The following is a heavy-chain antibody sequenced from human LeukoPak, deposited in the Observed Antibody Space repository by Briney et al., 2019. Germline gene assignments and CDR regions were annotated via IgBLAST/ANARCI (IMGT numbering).Heavy chain of an antibody. D-gene: IGHD2-15*01. CDR3: ARVDCSGGSCQEYYFDY. J-gene: IGHJ4*02. Sequence: ASVKVSCKASGYTFTSYGISWVRQAPGQGLEWMGWISAYNGNTNYAQKLQGRVTITTDTSTSTAYMELRSLRSDDTAVYYCARVDCSGGSCQEYYFDYWGQGTLVTVSS. CDR1: GYTFTSYG. CDR2: ISAYNGNT. V-gene: IGHV1-18*01.